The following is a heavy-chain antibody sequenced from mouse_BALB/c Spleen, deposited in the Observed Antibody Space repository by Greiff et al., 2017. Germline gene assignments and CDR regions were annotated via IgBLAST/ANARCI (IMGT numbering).Heavy chain of an antibody. V-gene: IGHV2-9*02. D-gene: IGHD1-1*02. CDR3: ARLWSFAY. J-gene: IGHJ3*01. Sequence: VQVVESGPGLVAPSQSLSITCTVSGFSLTSYGVHWVRQPPGKGLEWLGVIWAGGSTNYNSALMSRLSISKDNSKSQVFLKMNRLQTGDTAMYYCARLWSFAYWGQGTLVTVSA. CDR2: IWAGGST. CDR1: GFSLTSYG.